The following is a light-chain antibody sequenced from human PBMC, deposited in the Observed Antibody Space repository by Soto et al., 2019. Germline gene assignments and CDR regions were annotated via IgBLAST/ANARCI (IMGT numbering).Light chain of an antibody. J-gene: IGLJ3*02. Sequence: SYELTQPPSVSVSPGQTARITCSGDALPKQYAYWYQQKPGQAPVLVIYKDSERPSGIPERFSGSSSGTTVTLTISGVHAEDEADYYCQSADSSGTYRVFGGGTKVTVL. V-gene: IGLV3-25*02. CDR1: ALPKQY. CDR3: QSADSSGTYRV. CDR2: KDS.